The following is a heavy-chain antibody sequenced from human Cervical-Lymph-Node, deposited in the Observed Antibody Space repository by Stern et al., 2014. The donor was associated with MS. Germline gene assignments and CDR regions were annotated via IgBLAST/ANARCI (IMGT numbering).Heavy chain of an antibody. Sequence: DQLVESGAEVKKPGSSVKVSCKASGGTFSSYAVNWVRQAPGQGLEWMGGIIPIFGRANYAQKFQGRVTITADESMNTAYMELSSLRSEDTAVYFCARASTRGFDYWGQGTLVTVSS. CDR2: IIPIFGRA. CDR3: ARASTRGFDY. D-gene: IGHD2/OR15-2a*01. V-gene: IGHV1-69*01. J-gene: IGHJ4*02. CDR1: GGTFSSYA.